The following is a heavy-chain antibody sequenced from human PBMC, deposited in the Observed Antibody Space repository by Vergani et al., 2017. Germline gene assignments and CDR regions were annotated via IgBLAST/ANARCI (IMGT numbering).Heavy chain of an antibody. Sequence: QVQLVQSGAEVKKPGASVKVSCKASGYTFTGYYMHWVRQAPGQGLEWMGWINPSGGHTNYAQKFQGRVTMTRDTSTSTVYMELSSLRSEATAIYYCARGDYGILTGYRYWGQGTLVTVSA. CDR1: GYTFTGYY. J-gene: IGHJ4*02. V-gene: IGHV1-46*03. D-gene: IGHD3-9*01. CDR2: INPSGGHT. CDR3: ARGDYGILTGYRY.